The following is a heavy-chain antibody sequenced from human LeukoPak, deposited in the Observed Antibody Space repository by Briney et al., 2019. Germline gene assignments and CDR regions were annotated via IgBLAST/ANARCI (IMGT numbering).Heavy chain of an antibody. CDR1: GFTFSSYA. J-gene: IGHJ4*02. D-gene: IGHD1-26*01. CDR2: ISYDGSNK. CDR3: AKDRSGSYSQGLDY. V-gene: IGHV3-30-3*01. Sequence: GGSLRLSCAASGFTFSSYAMHWVRQAPGKGLEWVAVISYDGSNKYYADSVKGRFTISRDNSKNTLYMQMNSLRAEDTAVYYCAKDRSGSYSQGLDYWGQGTLVTVSS.